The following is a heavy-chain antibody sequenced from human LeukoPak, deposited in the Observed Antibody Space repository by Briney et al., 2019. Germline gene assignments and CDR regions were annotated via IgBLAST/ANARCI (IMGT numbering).Heavy chain of an antibody. J-gene: IGHJ4*02. CDR3: ATNPTRAKKYNWNYSFDY. CDR1: GYTLTELS. CDR2: FDPEDGET. V-gene: IGHV1-24*01. D-gene: IGHD1-7*01. Sequence: ASVKVSCKVSGYTLTELSMHWVRQAPGKGLEWMGGFDPEDGETIYAQKFQGRVTMTEDTSTDTAYMELSSLRSEDTAMYYCATNPTRAKKYNWNYSFDYWGQGTLVTVSS.